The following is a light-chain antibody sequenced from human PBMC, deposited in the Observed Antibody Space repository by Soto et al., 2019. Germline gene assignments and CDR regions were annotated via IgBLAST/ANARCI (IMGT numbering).Light chain of an antibody. Sequence: ETVLTHSPVTVSLSPGESATLSCRASQSIGKSYLAWFQHKPGQAPRLLIYDASNRATGIPARFSGSGSGTDFTLTISSLEPEDFAVYYCQHYIKWPLTFGPGTKVDIK. V-gene: IGKV3-11*01. CDR3: QHYIKWPLT. CDR1: QSIGKSY. J-gene: IGKJ3*01. CDR2: DAS.